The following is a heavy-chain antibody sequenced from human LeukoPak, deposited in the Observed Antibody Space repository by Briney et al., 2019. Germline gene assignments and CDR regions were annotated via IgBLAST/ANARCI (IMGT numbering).Heavy chain of an antibody. CDR3: ARGLYYDYVWGSYRYNSYFDY. CDR1: GGSVSSVSSY. CDR2: IYTSGST. J-gene: IGHJ4*02. D-gene: IGHD3-16*02. Sequence: PSETLSLTCTVSGGSVSSVSSYWSWVRQPAGKGLEWIGRIYTSGSTNCNPSLKSRVTISVDTSKNQFSLKLSSVTAADTAVYYCARGLYYDYVWGSYRYNSYFDYWGQGTLVTVSS. V-gene: IGHV4-61*02.